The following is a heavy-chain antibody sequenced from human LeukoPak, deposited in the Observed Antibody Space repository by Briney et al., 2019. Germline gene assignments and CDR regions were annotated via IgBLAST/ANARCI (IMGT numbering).Heavy chain of an antibody. J-gene: IGHJ3*02. CDR2: ISYSGIT. CDR3: ARQGAGGRAFDI. CDR1: GGSITNSSNY. D-gene: IGHD1-26*01. V-gene: IGHV4-39*01. Sequence: SETLSLTCTVSGGSITNSSNYWGWIRQPPGKGLEWIGSISYSGITSYNPSLRSRVTISVDTSKNQFSLKVTSVTAADTAVYYCARQGAGGRAFDIWGQGTMVAVSS.